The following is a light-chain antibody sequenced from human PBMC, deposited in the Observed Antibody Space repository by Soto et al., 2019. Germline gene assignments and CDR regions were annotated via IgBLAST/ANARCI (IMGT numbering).Light chain of an antibody. CDR1: QNIDSY. CDR2: DAS. Sequence: DIQMTQSPSSLSASVGDRVTITCRASQNIDSYLNWYQQRPGKAPKLLIHDASSLQSGVPSRFSGSGSGTDFALTINSLXXXXXXXIYCQQTYSTPWTFGQGTKVEIK. J-gene: IGKJ1*01. V-gene: IGKV1-39*01. CDR3: QQTYSTPWT.